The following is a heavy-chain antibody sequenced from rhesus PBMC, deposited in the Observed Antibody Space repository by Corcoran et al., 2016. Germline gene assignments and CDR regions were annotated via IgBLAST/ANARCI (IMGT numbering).Heavy chain of an antibody. Sequence: QVPLPESGYGLLKPPGPLSLTSAPSGYPLRRASSWSWHRAPPGTGRGCVGYIGGSSGSTNYNPSLKVRVTIAEYTSKNPFSLKLVSVTAADTAVYYWAREGGYEDDYGYYLVRFDVWGPGVLVTVSS. CDR1: GYPLRRASS. D-gene: IGHD3-9*01. J-gene: IGHJ5-1*01. CDR2: IGGSSGST. V-gene: IGHV4-127*01. CDR3: AREGGYEDDYGYYLVRFDV.